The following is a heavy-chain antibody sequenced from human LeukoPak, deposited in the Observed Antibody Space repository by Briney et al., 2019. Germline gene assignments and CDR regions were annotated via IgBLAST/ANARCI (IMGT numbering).Heavy chain of an antibody. D-gene: IGHD5-24*01. CDR1: GGTFSNYP. CDR3: ATHTGGYNYWWFDI. Sequence: SVKVSCKASGGTFSNYPIIWVRQAPGRGLEWLGGIIPIYGTANYALMFQGRITLTAHESTATAYMELGSLTSDDTAMYFCATHTGGYNYWWFDIWGQGTLVSVSS. J-gene: IGHJ5*02. V-gene: IGHV1-69*01. CDR2: IIPIYGTA.